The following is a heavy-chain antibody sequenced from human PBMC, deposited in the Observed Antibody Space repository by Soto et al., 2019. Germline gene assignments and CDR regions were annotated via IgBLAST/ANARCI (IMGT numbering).Heavy chain of an antibody. J-gene: IGHJ6*02. V-gene: IGHV3-30-3*01. CDR2: ISYDGSNK. D-gene: IGHD3-22*01. Sequence: QVQLVESGGGVVQPGRSLRLSCAASGFTFSSYAMHWVRQAPGKGLEWVAVISYDGSNKYYADSVKGRFTISRDNSKNTLYLQMNSLRAEDTAVYYCARGYYYDSSGPSATMGMDVWGQGTTVTVSS. CDR1: GFTFSSYA. CDR3: ARGYYYDSSGPSATMGMDV.